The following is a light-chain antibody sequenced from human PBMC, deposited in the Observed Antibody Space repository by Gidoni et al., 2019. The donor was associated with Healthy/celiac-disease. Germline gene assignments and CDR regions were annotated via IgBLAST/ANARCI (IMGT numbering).Light chain of an antibody. J-gene: IGKJ2*01. Sequence: DIQMTQSPSSLSASVGDRVTITRQASQSISSYLNWYQQKPGKAPKLLIYAASSLQSGVPSRFSGSGSGTDFTLTISSLQPEDFATYYCQQSYSTPQTFGQGTKLEIK. CDR2: AAS. CDR1: QSISSY. CDR3: QQSYSTPQT. V-gene: IGKV1-39*01.